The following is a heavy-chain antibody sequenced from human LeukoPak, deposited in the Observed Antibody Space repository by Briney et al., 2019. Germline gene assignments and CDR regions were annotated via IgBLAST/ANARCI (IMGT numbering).Heavy chain of an antibody. CDR1: GGSISSSSYY. CDR3: ARDHNGFGSQYFQH. Sequence: SETLSLTCTVSGGSISSSSYYWGWIRQPPGKGLEWIGSIYYSGSTYYNPSLKSRVTISVDTSKNQFSLKLSSVTAADTAVYYCARDHNGFGSQYFQHWGQGTLVTVSS. J-gene: IGHJ1*01. D-gene: IGHD3-10*01. CDR2: IYYSGST. V-gene: IGHV4-39*07.